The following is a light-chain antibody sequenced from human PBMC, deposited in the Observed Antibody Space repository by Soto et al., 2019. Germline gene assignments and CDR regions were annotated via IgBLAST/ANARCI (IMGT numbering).Light chain of an antibody. J-gene: IGKJ2*01. CDR2: AAS. V-gene: IGKV1-39*01. Sequence: DIHMTQSPSSLSASVGDRVTITCRASQSISSYLNWYQQRPGKAPKLLIYAASSLQSGVPSRFSGSGSGTDFTLTISSLQPEDFASYYCQQSYSTPGGTFGQGTKLESK. CDR3: QQSYSTPGGT. CDR1: QSISSY.